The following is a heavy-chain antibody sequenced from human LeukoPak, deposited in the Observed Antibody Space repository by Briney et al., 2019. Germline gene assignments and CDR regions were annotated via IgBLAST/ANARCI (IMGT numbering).Heavy chain of an antibody. D-gene: IGHD2-15*01. CDR1: GFTFSSYS. CDR3: ARGADGVSSNSRGWFDP. J-gene: IGHJ5*02. Sequence: GSLRLSCTASGFTFSSYSMNWVRQAPGKGLEWVSSISTSSGYIYYADSVKGRFTISRDNARNSLYLQMNTLRAEDTAVYSCARGADGVSSNSRGWFDPWGQGTLVTVSS. V-gene: IGHV3-21*01. CDR2: ISTSSGYI.